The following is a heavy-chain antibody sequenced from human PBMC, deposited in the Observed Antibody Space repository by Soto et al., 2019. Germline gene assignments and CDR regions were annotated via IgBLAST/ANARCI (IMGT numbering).Heavy chain of an antibody. CDR1: GFTFSSYD. CDR3: VKEMQGGLDAFDI. D-gene: IGHD1-26*01. CDR2: IGTAGDT. Sequence: QTGGSLRLSCAASGFTFSSYDMHWVRQAPGKGLEWVSVIGTAGDTVYAGSVRGRFTISRENGKNSLFLQMNSLRAGDTAVYYCVKEMQGGLDAFDIWGQGTMVTVSS. V-gene: IGHV3-13*01. J-gene: IGHJ3*02.